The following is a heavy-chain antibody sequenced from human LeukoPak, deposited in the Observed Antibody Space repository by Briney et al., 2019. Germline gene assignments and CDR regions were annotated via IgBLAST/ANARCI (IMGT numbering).Heavy chain of an antibody. CDR3: ARRSVSWYFDL. CDR2: IYHSGST. Sequence: SETLSLTCTVSGFSISTGYYWGWIRQPPGKGLEWIGIIYHSGSTSYNPSLKSRVTISVDTSKNQFSLNLGSVTAADTAVCYCARRSVSWYFDLWGRGTLVTVSS. CDR1: GFSISTGYY. J-gene: IGHJ2*01. V-gene: IGHV4-38-2*02.